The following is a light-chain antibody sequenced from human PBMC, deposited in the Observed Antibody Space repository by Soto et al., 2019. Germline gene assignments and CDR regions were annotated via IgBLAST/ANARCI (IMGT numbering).Light chain of an antibody. CDR3: QQRGNWPPT. CDR1: QSVSSY. J-gene: IGKJ3*01. Sequence: EVVLTQSPAILSLSPGERATLSCRASQSVSSYLVWYQQKPGQTPRLLIYDASNRATGIPARFSGSGSGTDFTLTISSLEPEDFAVYFCQQRGNWPPTFGPGTKVDI. V-gene: IGKV3-11*01. CDR2: DAS.